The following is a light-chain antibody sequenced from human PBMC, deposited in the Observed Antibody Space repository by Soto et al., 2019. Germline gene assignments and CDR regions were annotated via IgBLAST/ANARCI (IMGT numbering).Light chain of an antibody. J-gene: IGLJ1*01. CDR1: NSDIGNYNL. CDR2: QVS. CDR3: CSYAGSSTYV. V-gene: IGLV2-23*02. Sequence: QSVLTQPASVSGSLGQSITISCTGTNSDIGNYNLVSWYQQHPGQAPKLIIYQVSARPSGVSGRFSGSKSGKTAALTISGLQADDEADYHSCSYAGSSTYVFGTGTKLTVL.